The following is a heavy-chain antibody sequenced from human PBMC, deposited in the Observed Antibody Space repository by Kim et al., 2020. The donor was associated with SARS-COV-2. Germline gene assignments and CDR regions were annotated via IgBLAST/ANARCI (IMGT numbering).Heavy chain of an antibody. D-gene: IGHD6-19*01. Sequence: GGSLRLSCAASGFTFSSYAMHWVRQAPGKGLEWVAVISYDGSNKYYADSVKGRFTISRDNSKNTLYQQMNSLRAEDTAVYYCARGSQQWLVRGAFDIWGQGTMVTVSS. CDR2: ISYDGSNK. V-gene: IGHV3-30-3*01. CDR1: GFTFSSYA. J-gene: IGHJ3*02. CDR3: ARGSQQWLVRGAFDI.